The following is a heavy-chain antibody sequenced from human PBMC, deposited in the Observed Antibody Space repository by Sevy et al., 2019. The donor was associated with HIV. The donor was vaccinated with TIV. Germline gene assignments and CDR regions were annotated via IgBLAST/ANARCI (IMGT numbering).Heavy chain of an antibody. CDR3: AITKDYYDNSGSPFDY. J-gene: IGHJ4*02. CDR1: GYTLTKLA. CDR2: FDPEDGET. D-gene: IGHD3-22*01. V-gene: IGHV1-24*01. Sequence: ASVKVPYKVSGYTLTKLAMHWVRQAPGKGLEWMGTFDPEDGETIYAQKFQGRVTMTEDTSIDTAYMELSSLRSEDTAVFYCAITKDYYDNSGSPFDYWGQGTLVTVSS.